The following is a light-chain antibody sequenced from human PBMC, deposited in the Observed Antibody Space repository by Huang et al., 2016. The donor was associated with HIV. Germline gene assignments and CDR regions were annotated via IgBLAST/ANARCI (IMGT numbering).Light chain of an antibody. V-gene: IGKV3-15*01. J-gene: IGKJ2*01. CDR2: GAS. Sequence: EIVMTQSPGTLSVSPGESATLSCRASQSVGSKFAWYQQKPGQAPRLLIYGASTRATGVPARFSGSGSGTEFTLTISSLQSEDFAIYYCQQYNKWPPGTFGQGTKLEI. CDR1: QSVGSK. CDR3: QQYNKWPPGT.